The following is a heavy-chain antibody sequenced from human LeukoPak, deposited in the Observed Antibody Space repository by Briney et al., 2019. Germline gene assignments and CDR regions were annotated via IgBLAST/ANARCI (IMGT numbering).Heavy chain of an antibody. CDR3: AKAEDDYGDYQYFFDY. Sequence: GGSLRLSCAASGFSFSSYAMSWVRQAPGKGLEWVSAISSSGGSTYYADSVKGRFTISRDNSKNTLYLQMNSLRAEDTAVYYCAKAEDDYGDYQYFFDYWGQGTLVTVSS. D-gene: IGHD4-17*01. V-gene: IGHV3-23*01. CDR1: GFSFSSYA. J-gene: IGHJ4*02. CDR2: ISSSGGST.